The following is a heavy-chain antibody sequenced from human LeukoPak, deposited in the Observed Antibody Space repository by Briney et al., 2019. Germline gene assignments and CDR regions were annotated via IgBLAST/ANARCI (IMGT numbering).Heavy chain of an antibody. J-gene: IGHJ4*02. Sequence: SETLSLTCTVSGGSISSSSYYWGWIRQPPGKGLEWIGSIYYSGSTYYNPSLKSRVTISVDTSKNQSSLKLSSVTAADTAVYYCARDDIITGTTGYFDYWGQGTLVTVSS. CDR2: IYYSGST. D-gene: IGHD1-14*01. CDR1: GGSISSSSYY. CDR3: ARDDIITGTTGYFDY. V-gene: IGHV4-39*07.